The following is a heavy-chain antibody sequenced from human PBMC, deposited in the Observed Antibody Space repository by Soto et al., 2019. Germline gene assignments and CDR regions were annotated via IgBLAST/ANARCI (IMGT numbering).Heavy chain of an antibody. CDR1: NGSITSAIYY. V-gene: IGHV4-39*01. J-gene: IGHJ5*02. D-gene: IGHD3-16*02. CDR2: IYHSGST. CDR3: AGRSSLASVQVYFGELSNYNWFDP. Sequence: QLQLQESGPGLVKPSETLSLTCTVSNGSITSAIYYWGWIRQPPGKGLEWIGSIYHSGSTYYNPSLQGRVTISVDTSKNQFSLKLSSVTAADTAVYFCAGRSSLASVQVYFGELSNYNWFDPWGQGTLVTVSS.